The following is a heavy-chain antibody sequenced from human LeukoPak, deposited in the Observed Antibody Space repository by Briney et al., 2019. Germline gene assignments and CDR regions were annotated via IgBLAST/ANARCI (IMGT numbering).Heavy chain of an antibody. J-gene: IGHJ6*04. D-gene: IGHD4-17*01. CDR3: VRDSSVTRMDV. CDR1: GFTFSTYW. CDR2: ITNDASST. V-gene: IGHV3-74*01. Sequence: GGSLRLSCAASGFTFSTYWMHWVRQAPGEGLVWVSRITNDASSTSYADSVKGRFTISRDNAKNTLYLEMSSLRAEDTAVYYCVRDSSVTRMDVWGKGTTVTVSS.